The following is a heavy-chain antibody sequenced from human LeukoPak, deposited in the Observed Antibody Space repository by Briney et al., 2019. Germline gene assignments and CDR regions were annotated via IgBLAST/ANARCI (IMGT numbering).Heavy chain of an antibody. J-gene: IGHJ3*02. CDR1: GGSISSSSYY. CDR2: IYYSGST. CDR3: ARQARTMIVVVIHHDAFDI. V-gene: IGHV4-39*07. D-gene: IGHD3-22*01. Sequence: SETLSLTCTVSGGSISSSSYYWGWIRQPPGKGLEWIGSIYYSGSTYYNPSLKSRVTISVDTSKNQFSLKLSSVTAADTAVYYCARQARTMIVVVIHHDAFDIWGQGTMVTVSS.